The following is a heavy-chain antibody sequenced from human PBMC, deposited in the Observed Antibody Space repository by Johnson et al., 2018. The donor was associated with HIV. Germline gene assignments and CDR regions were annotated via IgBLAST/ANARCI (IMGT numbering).Heavy chain of an antibody. V-gene: IGHV3-30-3*01. J-gene: IGHJ3*02. CDR1: GFTFSSYA. CDR2: ISYDGSNK. D-gene: IGHD4-23*01. CDR3: AKVAVATAAGGVGLNI. Sequence: QVQLVESGGGVVQPGRSLRLSCAASGFTFSSYAMHWVRQAPGKGLEWVAVISYDGSNKYYADSVKGRFTISRDLSKNTLFLKMNSLRADDTAVYYCAKVAVATAAGGVGLNIWGPGTMVTVSS.